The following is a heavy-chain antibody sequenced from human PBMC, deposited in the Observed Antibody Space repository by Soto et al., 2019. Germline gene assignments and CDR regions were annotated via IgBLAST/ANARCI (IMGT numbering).Heavy chain of an antibody. CDR1: GGSTSPSY. CDR3: AAGLDHNKVGY. Sequence: QVRLQESGPGLVKPSETLSLTCTVSGGSTSPSYWNWVRQPPGKRPEWIGCIYYTGNTHYNPSLKRRVTISRDTSKNPCSLQLTSVTAAETAMYFCAAGLDHNKVGYWGQGTLVTVSS. CDR2: IYYTGNT. J-gene: IGHJ4*02. V-gene: IGHV4-59*01. D-gene: IGHD2-2*03.